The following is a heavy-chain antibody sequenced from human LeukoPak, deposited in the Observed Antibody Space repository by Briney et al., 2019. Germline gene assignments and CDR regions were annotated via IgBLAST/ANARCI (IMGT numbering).Heavy chain of an antibody. V-gene: IGHV4-34*01. J-gene: IGHJ4*02. CDR3: ARGHWSRPTGIAVAGNPFDY. CDR2: INHSGST. CDR1: GGSFSGYY. Sequence: PSETLSLTCAVYGGSFSGYYWSWIRQPPGKGLEWIGEINHSGSTNYNPSLKSRVTISVDTSKNQFSLKLSSVTAADTAVYYCARGHWSRPTGIAVAGNPFDYWGQGTLVTVSS. D-gene: IGHD6-19*01.